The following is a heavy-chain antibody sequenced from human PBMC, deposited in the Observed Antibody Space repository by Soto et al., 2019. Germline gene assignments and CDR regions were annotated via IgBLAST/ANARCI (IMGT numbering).Heavy chain of an antibody. CDR2: ILYDGRNK. CDR3: AGGNYYFDY. D-gene: IGHD1-26*01. V-gene: IGHV3-33*01. Sequence: QVQLVEAGGDVVQPGRSLRLSCAESGFTFSNYGMHWARQAPGKGLEWVAAILYDGRNKYYADSVKGRFTISRDNSKNTLYLQMNSLRAEDTAVYYGAGGNYYFDYCGQGTLVTVSS. CDR1: GFTFSNYG. J-gene: IGHJ4*02.